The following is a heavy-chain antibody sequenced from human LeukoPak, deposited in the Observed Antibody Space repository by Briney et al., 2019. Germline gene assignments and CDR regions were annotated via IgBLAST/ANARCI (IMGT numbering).Heavy chain of an antibody. V-gene: IGHV4-34*01. CDR2: INHSGST. CDR3: ASGYSSGYSFEY. CDR1: GGSFSGYY. D-gene: IGHD3-22*01. J-gene: IGHJ4*02. Sequence: SETLSLTCAVYGGSFSGYYWSWIRQPPGKGLEWIGEINHSGSTNYNPSLKSRVTISVDTSKNQFSLKLSSVTAADTAVYYCASGYSSGYSFEYWGQGTLVTVSS.